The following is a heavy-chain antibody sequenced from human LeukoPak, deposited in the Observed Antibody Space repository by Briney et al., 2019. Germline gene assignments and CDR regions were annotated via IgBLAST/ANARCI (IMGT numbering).Heavy chain of an antibody. D-gene: IGHD2-21*01. V-gene: IGHV4-59*01. CDR2: VYNSGIT. CDR1: GGSTSSNY. Sequence: PSETLSHTCTYSGGSTSSNYWTWIRQPPGKGLEWIGYVYNSGITNYNPSLKSRVIISVDTSKNQFSLKLNSVTAADTAMYYCARGTSGLPVDYWGQGTLVTVSS. CDR3: ARGTSGLPVDY. J-gene: IGHJ4*02.